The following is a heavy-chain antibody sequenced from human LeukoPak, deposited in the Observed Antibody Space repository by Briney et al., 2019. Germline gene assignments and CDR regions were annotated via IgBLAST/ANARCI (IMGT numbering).Heavy chain of an antibody. CDR2: INPDGSEK. CDR1: GITFSSYW. J-gene: IGHJ4*02. D-gene: IGHD5-24*01. Sequence: GGSLRLSCAASGITFSSYWMSWVRQAPRKGLEWVANINPDGSEKYCVDSVKGRFTISRDNAKSSLYLQMSSLRAEDTAVYYCARGDGYNYHFDYWGQGALVTVSS. CDR3: ARGDGYNYHFDY. V-gene: IGHV3-7*05.